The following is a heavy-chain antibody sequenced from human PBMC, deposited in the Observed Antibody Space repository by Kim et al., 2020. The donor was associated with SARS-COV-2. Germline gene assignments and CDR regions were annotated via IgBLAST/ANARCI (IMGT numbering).Heavy chain of an antibody. CDR3: ARGAAAGTDYFDY. J-gene: IGHJ4*02. Sequence: YRPSLQGQDTISADKPISTAYLQWSSLKASDTAMYYCARGAAAGTDYFDYWGQGTLVTVSS. D-gene: IGHD6-13*01. V-gene: IGHV5-51*04.